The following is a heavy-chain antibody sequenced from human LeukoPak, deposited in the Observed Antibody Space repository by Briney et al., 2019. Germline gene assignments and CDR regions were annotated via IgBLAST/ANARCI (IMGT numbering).Heavy chain of an antibody. J-gene: IGHJ4*02. D-gene: IGHD6-19*01. CDR1: GGSISSGSYY. CDR2: IYTSGST. Sequence: SETLSLTCTVSGGSISSGSYYWSWIRQPAGKGLEWIGRIYTSGSTKYNSSLKSRVTMSVDTSKNQFSLKLSSVTAADTAVYYCARYEAVAGVFDYWGQGTLVTVSS. CDR3: ARYEAVAGVFDY. V-gene: IGHV4-61*02.